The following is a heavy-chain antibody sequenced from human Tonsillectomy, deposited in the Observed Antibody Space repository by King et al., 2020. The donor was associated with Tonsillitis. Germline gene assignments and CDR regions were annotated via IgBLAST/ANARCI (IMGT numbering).Heavy chain of an antibody. CDR3: ARDGSGKVTKSGFDY. CDR1: GFTFSSYS. V-gene: IGHV3-21*01. Sequence: VQLVESGGGLVKPGGSLRVSCAASGFTFSSYSMNWVRQAPGKGLEWVSSITGSGSYIYYAVSVKGRFTISRDNAKNSLYLQMNSLRAEDTAVYYCARDGSGKVTKSGFDYWGQGTLVTVSS. J-gene: IGHJ4*02. D-gene: IGHD1-14*01. CDR2: ITGSGSYI.